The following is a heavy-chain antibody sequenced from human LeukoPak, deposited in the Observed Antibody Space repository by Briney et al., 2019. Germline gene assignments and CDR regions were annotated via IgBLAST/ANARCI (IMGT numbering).Heavy chain of an antibody. CDR3: ARGLGGAPTLFDY. D-gene: IGHD3-16*01. CDR2: ISSSSSYI. J-gene: IGHJ4*02. Sequence: GGSLRLSCAASGFTFSSYWMSWVRQAPGKGLEWVSSISSSSSYIYYADSVKGRFTISRDNAKNSLYLQMNSLRAEDTAVYYCARGLGGAPTLFDYGARETRVPVS. V-gene: IGHV3-21*01. CDR1: GFTFSSYW.